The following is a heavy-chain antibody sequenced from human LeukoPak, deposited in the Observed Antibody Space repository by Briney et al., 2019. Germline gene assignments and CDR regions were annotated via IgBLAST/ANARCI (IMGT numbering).Heavy chain of an antibody. CDR2: IKSKTDGGTT. J-gene: IGHJ4*02. CDR1: GFTFSNAW. CDR3: TTDVDDYGDYVNY. V-gene: IGHV3-15*01. Sequence: GGSLRLSCAASGFTFSNAWMSWVRQAPGKGLEWVGRIKSKTDGGTTDYAAPVKGRFTISRDDSKNTLYLQMNSLKTEDTAVYYCTTDVDDYGDYVNYWGQGTLVTVSS. D-gene: IGHD4-17*01.